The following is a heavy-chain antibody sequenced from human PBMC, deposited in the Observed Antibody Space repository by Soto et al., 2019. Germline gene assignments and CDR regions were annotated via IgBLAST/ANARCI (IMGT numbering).Heavy chain of an antibody. Sequence: SETLSLTCTVSGDSISIYFWSWIRHPPGKGLEWIGYVYSTEITNYNPSLKSRVAMSIDTSKNQFSLKVRSVTAADTAVYYCARGTEDWFDPWGQGTLVTVSS. CDR1: GDSISIYF. V-gene: IGHV4-59*01. CDR3: ARGTEDWFDP. J-gene: IGHJ5*02. CDR2: VYSTEIT.